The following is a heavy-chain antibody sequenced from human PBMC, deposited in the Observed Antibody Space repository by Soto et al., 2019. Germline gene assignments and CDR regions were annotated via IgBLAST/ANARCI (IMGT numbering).Heavy chain of an antibody. J-gene: IGHJ6*02. CDR3: ARGLVGAEGHYYYYYGMDV. D-gene: IGHD1-26*01. Sequence: SETLSLTCAVYGGSFSVYYWRWIRHPPGKGLEWIGEINHSGSTNYNPSLKSRVTISVDTSKNQFSLKLSSVTAADTAVYYCARGLVGAEGHYYYYYGMDVWGQGTTVTVSS. V-gene: IGHV4-34*01. CDR2: INHSGST. CDR1: GGSFSVYY.